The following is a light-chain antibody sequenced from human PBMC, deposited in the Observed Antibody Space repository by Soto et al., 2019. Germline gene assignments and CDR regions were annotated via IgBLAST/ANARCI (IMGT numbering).Light chain of an antibody. CDR1: SSDVGGYNC. J-gene: IGLJ1*01. CDR2: EVS. V-gene: IGLV2-14*01. Sequence: SVLTQPASVSGSPGQSITISCTGTSSDVGGYNCVSWFQQHPDKVPKLMIYEVSNRPSGVSSRFSGSKSGNTASLAISGLQAEDEADYYCSSYRSTSNYVFGSGTKVTVL. CDR3: SSYRSTSNYV.